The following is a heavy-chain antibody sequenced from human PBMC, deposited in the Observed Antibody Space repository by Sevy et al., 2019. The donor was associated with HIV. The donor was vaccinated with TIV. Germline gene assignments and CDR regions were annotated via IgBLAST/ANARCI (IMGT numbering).Heavy chain of an antibody. CDR3: ARRNDFDF. CDR2: VYYTGGT. J-gene: IGHJ3*01. Sequence: SETLSLTCTVSGGSINSDHWNWIRLPPGKGLEWMGYVYYTGGTNYNPSLSNRVTISVDRTKNQFSLKLTSVTAADTAVYYCARRNDFDFWGQGTMVTVSS. CDR1: GGSINSDH. V-gene: IGHV4-59*08.